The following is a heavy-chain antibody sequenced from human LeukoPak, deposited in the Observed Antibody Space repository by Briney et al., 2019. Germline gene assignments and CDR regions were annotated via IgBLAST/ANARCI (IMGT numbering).Heavy chain of an antibody. CDR3: ARVGLEGASGSYQLLLFDY. V-gene: IGHV1-69*13. CDR1: GGTFSSYA. D-gene: IGHD1-26*01. J-gene: IGHJ4*02. CDR2: IIPIFGTA. Sequence: SVKVSCKASGGTFSSYAISWVRQAPGQGLEWMGGIIPIFGTANYAQKFQGRVTITAGESTSTAYMELSSLRSEDTAVYYCARVGLEGASGSYQLLLFDYWGQGTLVTVSS.